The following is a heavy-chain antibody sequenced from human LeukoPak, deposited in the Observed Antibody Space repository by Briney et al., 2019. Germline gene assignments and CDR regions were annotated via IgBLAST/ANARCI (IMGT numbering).Heavy chain of an antibody. Sequence: SETLSLTCTVSGGSISSYYWSWIRQPAGKGLEWIGRIYTSGSTNYNPSLKSRVTMSVDTSKNQFSLKLSSVTAADTAVYYCARDQGLSRGVIYPFDYWGQGTLVTVSS. J-gene: IGHJ4*02. D-gene: IGHD3-10*01. CDR1: GGSISSYY. CDR2: IYTSGST. V-gene: IGHV4-4*07. CDR3: ARDQGLSRGVIYPFDY.